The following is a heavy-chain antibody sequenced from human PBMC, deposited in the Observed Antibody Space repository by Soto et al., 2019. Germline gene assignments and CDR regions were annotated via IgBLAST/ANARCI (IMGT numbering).Heavy chain of an antibody. CDR2: ISYDGSNK. CDR3: AKNRQSDYYYYYMDV. J-gene: IGHJ6*03. D-gene: IGHD3-3*01. Sequence: GGSLRLSCAASGFTFSSYAMHWVRQAPGKGLEWVAVISYDGSNKYYADSVKGRFTISRDNSKNTLYLQMNSLRAEDTAVYYCAKNRQSDYYYYYMDVWGKGTTVTVSS. V-gene: IGHV3-30-3*02. CDR1: GFTFSSYA.